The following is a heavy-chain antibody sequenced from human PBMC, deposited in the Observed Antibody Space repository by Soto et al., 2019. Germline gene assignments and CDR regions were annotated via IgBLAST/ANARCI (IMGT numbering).Heavy chain of an antibody. J-gene: IGHJ6*04. CDR1: GFNFSRFW. V-gene: IGHV3-74*01. D-gene: IGHD2-2*01. Sequence: EVQLVESGGGLVQPGGSLRLSCTAAGFNFSRFWTHWVRQVPGRGLVWVSHITSDGSSTSYADSVKGRFTISRDNAKNTLYLQTNSLRSEDTAVYYCARDLSSCSSARCYSFYYGMDVWGRGTTVTVSS. CDR2: ITSDGSST. CDR3: ARDLSSCSSARCYSFYYGMDV.